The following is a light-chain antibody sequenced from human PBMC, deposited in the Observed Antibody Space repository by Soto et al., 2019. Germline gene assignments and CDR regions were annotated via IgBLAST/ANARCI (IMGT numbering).Light chain of an antibody. V-gene: IGKV3-15*01. J-gene: IGKJ1*01. CDR2: GAF. CDR3: QQYNDWPLT. Sequence: EIVMTQSPVTLSVPPGERVTLSCRASQSVSSNLAWYQQKPGQAPSLLIYGAFTRATGIPARFSGTGSGTEFTLTISSLQSEDFALYYCQQYNDWPLTFGQGTKVDIK. CDR1: QSVSSN.